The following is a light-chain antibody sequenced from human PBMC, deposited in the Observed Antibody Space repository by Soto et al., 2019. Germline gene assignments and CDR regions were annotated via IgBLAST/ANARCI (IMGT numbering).Light chain of an antibody. CDR2: GAS. V-gene: IGKV3-15*01. Sequence: EIVMTQSPATLSVSPGERATLSCRASQSVSRNLAWYQQRPGQAPRLLISGASTRATGIAARFSGSGSGREFTLTISSLQSEDSALYYCQQRNNWPITFGQGTRLEIK. J-gene: IGKJ5*01. CDR3: QQRNNWPIT. CDR1: QSVSRN.